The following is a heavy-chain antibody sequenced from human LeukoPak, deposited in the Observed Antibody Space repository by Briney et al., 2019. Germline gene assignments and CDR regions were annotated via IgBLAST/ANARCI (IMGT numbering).Heavy chain of an antibody. CDR1: GYTFTSYY. CDR2: ISPSGGST. V-gene: IGHV1-46*01. J-gene: IGHJ4*02. Sequence: ASVKVSCKASGYTFTSYYMHWVRQAPGQGLEWMGIISPSGGSTSYAQKFQGRVTMTRDMSTSTVYMELSSLRSEDTAVYYCARDSGYDLPTLLHWGQGTLVTVSS. D-gene: IGHD5-12*01. CDR3: ARDSGYDLPTLLH.